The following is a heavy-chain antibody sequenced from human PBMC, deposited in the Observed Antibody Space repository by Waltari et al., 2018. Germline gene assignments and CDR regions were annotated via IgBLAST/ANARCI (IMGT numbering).Heavy chain of an antibody. V-gene: IGHV3-7*01. J-gene: IGHJ4*02. D-gene: IGHD6-13*01. CDR1: GFTFSSYW. CDR3: ARDQRIAAAGVYDY. Sequence: EVQLVESGGGLVQPGGSLRLSCAASGFTFSSYWMRWVRQAPGKGLEWVANIKQDGSEKYYVDSVKGRFTISRDNAKNSLYLQMNSLRAEDTAVYYCARDQRIAAAGVYDYWGQGTLVTVSS. CDR2: IKQDGSEK.